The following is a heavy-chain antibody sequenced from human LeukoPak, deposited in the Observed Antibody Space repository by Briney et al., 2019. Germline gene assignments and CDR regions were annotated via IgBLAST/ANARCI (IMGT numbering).Heavy chain of an antibody. V-gene: IGHV3-21*01. CDR2: ISSSSSYI. J-gene: IGHJ1*01. CDR1: GFTFSSYS. CDR3: ARDLPRVVVPPIRFQH. D-gene: IGHD2-2*01. Sequence: GGSLRLSCAASGFTFSSYSMNWVRQAPGKGLEWVSPISSSSSYIYYADSVKGRFTISRDNAKNSLYLQMNSLRAEDTAVYYCARDLPRVVVPPIRFQHWGRGTLVTVSS.